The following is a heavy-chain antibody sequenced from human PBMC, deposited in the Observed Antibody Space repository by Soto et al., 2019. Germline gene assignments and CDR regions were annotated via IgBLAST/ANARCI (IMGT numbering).Heavy chain of an antibody. CDR1: GGSIISYY. J-gene: IGHJ4*02. V-gene: IGHV4-59*08. CDR3: ARHHDY. Sequence: SEALSLTCTVSGGSIISYYWSWIRQPPGKGLEWIGYIYYSGSTNYNPSLKSRVTISVDTSKNQFSLKLSSVTAADTAVYYCARHHDYWGQGTLVTVSS. CDR2: IYYSGST.